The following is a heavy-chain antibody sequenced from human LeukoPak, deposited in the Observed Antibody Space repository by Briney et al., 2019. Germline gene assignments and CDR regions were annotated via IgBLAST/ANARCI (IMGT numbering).Heavy chain of an antibody. CDR1: GGTFSNYG. Sequence: SVKVSCKASGGTFSNYGISWVRQAPGQGLEWMGAIIPIFGTAHYAQKFQGRVTITTDESTSTAYMELSSLRSEGTAVYYCARAKQQLVLYYFDYWGQGTLVTVSS. D-gene: IGHD6-13*01. CDR2: IIPIFGTA. CDR3: ARAKQQLVLYYFDY. J-gene: IGHJ4*02. V-gene: IGHV1-69*05.